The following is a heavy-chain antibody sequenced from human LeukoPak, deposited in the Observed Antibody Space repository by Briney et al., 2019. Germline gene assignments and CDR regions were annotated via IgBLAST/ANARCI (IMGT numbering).Heavy chain of an antibody. Sequence: GGSLRLSCAASGFAFSSYAMSWVRQAPGKGLEWVSCIRGSGATTFHADSVKGRFTISRDNSKNTLYLQMNGLRSEDTAVYYCAQGARADTFWYFDLWGRGTPVTVSS. CDR2: IRGSGATT. CDR3: AQGARADTFWYFDL. CDR1: GFAFSSYA. D-gene: IGHD3-16*01. V-gene: IGHV3-23*01. J-gene: IGHJ2*01.